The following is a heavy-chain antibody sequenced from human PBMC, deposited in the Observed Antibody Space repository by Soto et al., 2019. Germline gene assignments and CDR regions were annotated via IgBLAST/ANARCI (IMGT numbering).Heavy chain of an antibody. CDR2: MSSSGNTI. CDR3: AVTRPYNNFHYHRAGSNF. Sequence: WWSLRLCCAASQFTLSAYDMHWVRQAPGKVLEWVSYMSSSGNTIHCADSVKGRFTIARDNSSNLLFLQMNDLGAEDTAVYFCAVTRPYNNFHYHRAGSNFRGHG. J-gene: IGHJ1*01. D-gene: IGHD1-1*01. V-gene: IGHV3-48*01. CDR1: QFTLSAYD.